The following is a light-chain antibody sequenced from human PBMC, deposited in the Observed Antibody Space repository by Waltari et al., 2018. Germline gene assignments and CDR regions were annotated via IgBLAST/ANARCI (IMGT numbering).Light chain of an antibody. V-gene: IGKV3-11*01. CDR2: AAS. J-gene: IGKJ5*01. CDR1: QTVYDY. CDR3: HQRSSWPSIT. Sequence: SVSTQSPVTLPLSPGRAPIPSCQASQTVYDYITWYQQKPGKAPRLLIYAASNSATGVPARFSGSGSGTDFTLTISSLEPEDFAVYYCHQRSSWPSITFGHGTRLEIK.